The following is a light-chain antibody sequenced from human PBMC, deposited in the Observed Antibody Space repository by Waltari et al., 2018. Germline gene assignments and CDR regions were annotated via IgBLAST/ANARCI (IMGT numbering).Light chain of an antibody. Sequence: SARQSVSNDYLAWYQQKPGQAPRPLSYGASSRATGISDRFSGSGSGTDFTLTISMLEPEDFAVYYCQQYGSSPLTFGGGTKVEIK. CDR2: GAS. J-gene: IGKJ4*01. V-gene: IGKV3-20*01. CDR1: QSVSNDY. CDR3: QQYGSSPLT.